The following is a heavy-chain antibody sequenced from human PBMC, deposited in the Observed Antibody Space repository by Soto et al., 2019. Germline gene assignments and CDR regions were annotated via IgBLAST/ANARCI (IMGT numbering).Heavy chain of an antibody. CDR1: GFTFTSSA. Sequence: SVKVSCKASGFTFTSSAVQWVRQARGQRLEWIGWIVVGSGNTNYAQKFQERVTITRDMSTSTAYMELSSLRSEDTAVYYCAADSNWYGGNSGAFDIWGQGTMVT. J-gene: IGHJ3*02. CDR2: IVVGSGNT. D-gene: IGHD1-1*01. V-gene: IGHV1-58*01. CDR3: AADSNWYGGNSGAFDI.